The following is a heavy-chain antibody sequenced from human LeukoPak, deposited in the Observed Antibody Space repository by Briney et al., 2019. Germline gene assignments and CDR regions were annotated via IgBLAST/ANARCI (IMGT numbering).Heavy chain of an antibody. CDR1: GYTFTGYY. V-gene: IGHV1-2*02. D-gene: IGHD3-9*01. Sequence: VASVKVSCKASGYTFTGYYMHWVRQAPGQGLEWMGWINPNSGGTNYAQKFQGRVTMTRDTSISTAYMELSRLRSDDTAVYYRASSDILTGYYGFDYWGQGTLVTVSS. CDR3: ASSDILTGYYGFDY. CDR2: INPNSGGT. J-gene: IGHJ4*02.